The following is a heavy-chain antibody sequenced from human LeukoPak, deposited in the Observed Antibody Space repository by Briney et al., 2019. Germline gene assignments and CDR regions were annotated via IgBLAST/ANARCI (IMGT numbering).Heavy chain of an antibody. CDR2: ISSNGGST. CDR1: GFTFSSYA. V-gene: IGHV3-64*01. D-gene: IGHD6-13*01. Sequence: PGGSLRLSCAASGFTFSSYAMHWVRQAPGKGLEYVSAISSNGGSTYYANSVKGRFTISRDNSKNTLYLQMGSLRAEDMAVYYCARASGYSSYFDYWGQGTLVTVSS. J-gene: IGHJ4*02. CDR3: ARASGYSSYFDY.